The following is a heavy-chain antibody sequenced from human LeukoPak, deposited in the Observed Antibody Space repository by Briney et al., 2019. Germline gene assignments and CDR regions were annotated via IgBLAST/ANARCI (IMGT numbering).Heavy chain of an antibody. Sequence: GGSLRLSCAASGFTFSSYAMSCVRQAPGKGLEWVSAISGSGGSTYYADSVKGRFTISRDNSKNTLYLQMNSLRAEDTAVYYCANWRGGSYSYYYYGMDVWGQGTTVTVSS. CDR2: ISGSGGST. D-gene: IGHD1-26*01. CDR3: ANWRGGSYSYYYYGMDV. J-gene: IGHJ6*02. CDR1: GFTFSSYA. V-gene: IGHV3-23*01.